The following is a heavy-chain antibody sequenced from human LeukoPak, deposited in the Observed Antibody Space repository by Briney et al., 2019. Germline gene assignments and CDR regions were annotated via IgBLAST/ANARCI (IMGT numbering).Heavy chain of an antibody. D-gene: IGHD2-2*03. Sequence: GGSLRLSCAASGFTFSSYWMSWVRQAPGKGLEWVANIKQDGSEKYYVDSVKGRFTISRDNAKNSLYLQMNSLRAEDTAVYYCASGYCSSGHCDRDYWGQGTLVTVSS. CDR2: IKQDGSEK. V-gene: IGHV3-7*01. CDR1: GFTFSSYW. CDR3: ASGYCSSGHCDRDY. J-gene: IGHJ4*02.